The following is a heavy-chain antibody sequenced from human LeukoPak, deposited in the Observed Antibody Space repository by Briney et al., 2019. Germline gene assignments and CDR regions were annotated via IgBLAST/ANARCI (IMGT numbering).Heavy chain of an antibody. D-gene: IGHD6-13*01. CDR3: ARERYSSSWYWFDP. Sequence: RPSETLSLTCTVFGCSVSSGSYYWSWIRQPPGKGLEWIGYIYYSGSTNYNPSLKSLVTISVDTSKNQFSLKLSSVTAADTAVYYCARERYSSSWYWFDPWGQGTLVTVSS. CDR2: IYYSGST. V-gene: IGHV4-61*01. J-gene: IGHJ5*02. CDR1: GCSVSSGSYY.